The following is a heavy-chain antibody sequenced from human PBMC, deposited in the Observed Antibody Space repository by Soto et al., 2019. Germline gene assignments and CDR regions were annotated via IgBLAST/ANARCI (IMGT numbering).Heavy chain of an antibody. Sequence: QVQLQESGPGLVKPSQTLSLTCTVSGGSISTGGYYWSWIRQHPGRGLEWIGYIYHSGMTLSHPSLQSRVAISIDTSENQFSLKLSSVTAADTAVYYCATVRWELHDAFDIWGHGTMVSVSS. J-gene: IGHJ3*02. CDR3: ATVRWELHDAFDI. D-gene: IGHD4-17*01. CDR1: GGSISTGGYY. V-gene: IGHV4-31*03. CDR2: IYHSGMT.